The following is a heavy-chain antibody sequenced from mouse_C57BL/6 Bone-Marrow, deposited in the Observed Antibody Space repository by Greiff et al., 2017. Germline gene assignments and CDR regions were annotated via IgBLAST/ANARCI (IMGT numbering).Heavy chain of an antibody. CDR3: ARGGFLYDYDDLDY. Sequence: EVMLVESGGGLVKPGGSLKLSCAASGFTFSDYGMHWVRQAPEKGLEWVAYISSGSSTIYYADTVKGRFTISRDNAKNTLFLQMTSLRSEDTAMYYCARGGFLYDYDDLDYWGQGTTLTVSS. V-gene: IGHV5-17*01. CDR1: GFTFSDYG. J-gene: IGHJ2*01. D-gene: IGHD2-4*01. CDR2: ISSGSSTI.